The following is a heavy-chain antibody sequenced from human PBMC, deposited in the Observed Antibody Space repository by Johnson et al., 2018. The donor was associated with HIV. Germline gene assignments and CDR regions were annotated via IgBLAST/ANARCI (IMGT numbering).Heavy chain of an antibody. D-gene: IGHD2-21*02. CDR2: IYSGGDT. CDR1: GFTVSRDY. V-gene: IGHV3-53*01. CDR3: ASGGAYCGGDCYHAFDI. Sequence: EVQLVESGGGLVQPGGSLRISCAGSGFTVSRDYMTWVRQAPGKGLEWVSIIYSGGDTFYADSVRGRFTFARDTSKNTMYCQMNSMRAEDTALYYFASGGAYCGGDCYHAFDIWGQGTMVTVSS. J-gene: IGHJ3*02.